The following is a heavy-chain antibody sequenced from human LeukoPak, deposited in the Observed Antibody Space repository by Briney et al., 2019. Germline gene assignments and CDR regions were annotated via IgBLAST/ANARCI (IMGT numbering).Heavy chain of an antibody. CDR3: AKSLGIAAAGLGSSFDY. CDR2: ISGSGDIT. CDR1: GFTVSSNY. V-gene: IGHV3-23*01. Sequence: GGSPRLSCAASGFTVSSNYMSWVRQAPGKGLEWVSSISGSGDITFYAYSVKGRFTISRDSSKNTLYLQMNSLRAEDTAVYYCAKSLGIAAAGLGSSFDYWGQGTLVTVSS. D-gene: IGHD6-13*01. J-gene: IGHJ4*02.